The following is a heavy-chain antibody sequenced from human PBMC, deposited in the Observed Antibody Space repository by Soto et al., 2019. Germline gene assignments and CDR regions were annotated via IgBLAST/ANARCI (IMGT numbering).Heavy chain of an antibody. V-gene: IGHV4-30-2*01. D-gene: IGHD4-17*01. CDR1: GGSISSGGYS. CDR3: ARVLTTYGMDV. CDR2: IYHSGST. J-gene: IGHJ6*02. Sequence: PSETLSLTCTVSGGSISSGGYSWSWIRQQPGKGLEWIGYIYHSGSTYYNPSLKSRVTISVDRSKNQFSLKLSSVTAADTAVYYCARVLTTYGMDVWGQGTTVTVSS.